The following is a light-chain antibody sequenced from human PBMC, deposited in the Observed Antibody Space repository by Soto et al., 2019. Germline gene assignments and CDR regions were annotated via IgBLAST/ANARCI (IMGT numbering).Light chain of an antibody. CDR1: QSISSW. CDR3: RQYNSYSPT. V-gene: IGKV1-5*03. CDR2: KAA. Sequence: DIQMTQSPATLSVSLGDRVTISCRASQSISSWLAWYQQKPGKAPPILIYKAATLESGGTSGLSSSGSGTEVSPIISSRQAHDFVAYYCRQYNSYSPTFGQGTKVEIK. J-gene: IGKJ1*01.